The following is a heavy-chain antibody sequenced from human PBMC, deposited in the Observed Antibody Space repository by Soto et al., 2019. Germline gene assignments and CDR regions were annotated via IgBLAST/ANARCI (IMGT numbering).Heavy chain of an antibody. CDR1: GGAFRNYA. J-gene: IGHJ6*02. D-gene: IGHD2-8*01. Sequence: QVQLVQSGTEVKKPGSSVNVSCKASGGAFRNYAFSWVLQTPGQWLEWMGAIMPVFGTATYAQQFQGRITMTAAVATSTVSMEVTIARAEDAGVFYCAASRGLYAGMEVWGPGNTVIVS. CDR2: IMPVFGTA. CDR3: AASRGLYAGMEV. V-gene: IGHV1-69*01.